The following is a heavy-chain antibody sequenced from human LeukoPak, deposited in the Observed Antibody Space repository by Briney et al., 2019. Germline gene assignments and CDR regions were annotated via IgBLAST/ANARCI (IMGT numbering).Heavy chain of an antibody. Sequence: SETLSLTCTVSGGSISSSGYYWGWIRQPPGKGLEWIGCIYTSGSTNYNPSLKSRVTMSVDTSKNQFSLKLSSVTAADTAVYYCARDNPPYGSGDNWFDPWGQGTLVTVSS. CDR2: IYTSGST. V-gene: IGHV4-39*07. J-gene: IGHJ5*02. D-gene: IGHD3-10*01. CDR3: ARDNPPYGSGDNWFDP. CDR1: GGSISSSGYY.